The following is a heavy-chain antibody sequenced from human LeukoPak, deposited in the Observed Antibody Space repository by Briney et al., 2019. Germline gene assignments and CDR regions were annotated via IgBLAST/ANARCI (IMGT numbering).Heavy chain of an antibody. V-gene: IGHV3-30-3*01. CDR2: TSSDLNVK. Sequence: GGPLGLSCAASGFTFRNYVIHWVRQAPGKGLEWVAVTSSDLNVKLYADSVKGRFTISRDNSRSTLYLQMNSLRPEDTAIYYCAREGYYGSGSPPSLYFDYWGQGTLVTVSS. D-gene: IGHD3-10*01. J-gene: IGHJ4*02. CDR1: GFTFRNYV. CDR3: AREGYYGSGSPPSLYFDY.